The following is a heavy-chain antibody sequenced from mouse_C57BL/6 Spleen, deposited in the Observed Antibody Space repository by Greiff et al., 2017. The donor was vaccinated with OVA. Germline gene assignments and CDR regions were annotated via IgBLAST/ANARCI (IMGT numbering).Heavy chain of an antibody. CDR1: GFTFSSYG. Sequence: EVKLEESGGDLVKPGGSLKLSCAASGFTFSSYGMSWVRQTPDKRLEWVATISSGGSYTYYQDSVKGRFTISRDNAKNTLYLQMSSLKSEDTAMYYCARQDYGSSPYWYFDVWGTGTTVTVSS. D-gene: IGHD1-1*01. CDR2: ISSGGSYT. J-gene: IGHJ1*03. CDR3: ARQDYGSSPYWYFDV. V-gene: IGHV5-6*02.